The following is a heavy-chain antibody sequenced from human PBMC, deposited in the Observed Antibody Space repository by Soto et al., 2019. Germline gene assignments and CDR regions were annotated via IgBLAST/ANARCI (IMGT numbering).Heavy chain of an antibody. CDR3: APDRDYYGSGALGA. J-gene: IGHJ5*02. D-gene: IGHD3-10*01. V-gene: IGHV3-23*01. CDR1: GFIFSNYV. Sequence: GGSLRLSCTASGFIFSNYVMSWVRQAPGKGLEWVSAISGDGSSTYYADSVRGRFTISRDNSKDTLYLQMNSLRPGDTAVYYCAPDRDYYGSGALGAWGQGTLVTVSS. CDR2: ISGDGSST.